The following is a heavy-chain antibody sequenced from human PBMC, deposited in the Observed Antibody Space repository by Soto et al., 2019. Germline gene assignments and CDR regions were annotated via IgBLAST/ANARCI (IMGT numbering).Heavy chain of an antibody. Sequence: EVQLVESGGGLVQPGGSLKLSCAASGFTFSRDWFHWVRQVPGKGLVWVSRINGDGSSTRYADSVRGRFTSSRDNARNTVYLHMSSLRAEYTAVYYGARFRETPVTRDDFSGRDVWGQGTTVTVS. V-gene: IGHV3-74*01. D-gene: IGHD4-17*01. CDR2: INGDGSST. CDR3: ARFRETPVTRDDFSGRDV. CDR1: GFTFSRDW. J-gene: IGHJ6*02.